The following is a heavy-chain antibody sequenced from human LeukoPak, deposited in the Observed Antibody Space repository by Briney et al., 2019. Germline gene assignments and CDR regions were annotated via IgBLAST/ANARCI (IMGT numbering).Heavy chain of an antibody. CDR3: ARDYTAMAFDY. CDR2: IWYDGSNK. D-gene: IGHD5-18*01. V-gene: IGHV3-33*01. Sequence: GGSLRLSCAASGFTFSSYGMHWVRQAPGKGLERVAVIWYDGSNKCYADSVKGRFTISRDNSKNTLYLQMNSLRAEDTAVYYCARDYTAMAFDYWGQGTLVTVSS. CDR1: GFTFSSYG. J-gene: IGHJ4*02.